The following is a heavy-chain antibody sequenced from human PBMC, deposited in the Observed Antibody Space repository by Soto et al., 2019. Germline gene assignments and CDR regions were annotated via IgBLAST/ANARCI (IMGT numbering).Heavy chain of an antibody. CDR1: GYTFTSYD. CDR2: MNPNSGNT. D-gene: IGHD1-26*01. J-gene: IGHJ6*02. CDR3: ARGESELGGVYVYGMDV. Sequence: ASVKVSCKASGYTFTSYDINWVREATGQGLEWMGWMNPNSGNTGYAQKFQGRVTMTRNTSISTAYMELSSLRSEDTAVYYCARGESELGGVYVYGMDVWGQRTTVTISS. V-gene: IGHV1-8*01.